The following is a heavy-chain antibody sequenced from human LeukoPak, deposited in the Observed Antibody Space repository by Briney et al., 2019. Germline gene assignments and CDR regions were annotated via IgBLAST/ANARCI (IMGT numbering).Heavy chain of an antibody. CDR2: IYYSGST. CDR1: GGSISSYY. Sequence: SETLSLTCTVSGGSISSYYWNWIRQPPGKGLEWIGYIYYSGSTNYNPSLKSRVTISVDTSKNQFSLKLSSVTAADTAVYHCARGGYDSSGYYLAPFDYWGQGTLVTVSS. J-gene: IGHJ4*02. D-gene: IGHD3-22*01. V-gene: IGHV4-59*12. CDR3: ARGGYDSSGYYLAPFDY.